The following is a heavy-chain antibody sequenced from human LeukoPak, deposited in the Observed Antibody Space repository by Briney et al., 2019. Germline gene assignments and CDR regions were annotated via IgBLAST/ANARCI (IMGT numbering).Heavy chain of an antibody. V-gene: IGHV4-59*01. CDR2: IYYNGSI. J-gene: IGHJ5*02. D-gene: IGHD6-13*01. CDR3: ARDSERIAAAGTGFDP. CDR1: GGSISSYY. Sequence: SETLSLTCTVSGGSISSYYWSWIRQPPGKGLEWIGYIYYNGSINYNPSLKSRVTISVDTSKNQFSLKLSSVTAADTAVYYCARDSERIAAAGTGFDPWGQGTLVTVSS.